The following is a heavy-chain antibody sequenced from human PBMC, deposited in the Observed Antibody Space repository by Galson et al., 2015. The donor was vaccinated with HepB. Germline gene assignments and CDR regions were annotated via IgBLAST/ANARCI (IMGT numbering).Heavy chain of an antibody. CDR2: VNGNGIFT. J-gene: IGHJ4*02. CDR3: AKGDPLFSFYAY. CDR1: GFTFSSNA. V-gene: IGHV3-23*01. D-gene: IGHD2/OR15-2a*01. Sequence: SLRLSCAASGFTFSSNAMNWVRQAPGKGLEWVATVNGNGIFTYHADSVKGRFTVSKDISKNTVYLQMNSLRGEDTALYYCAKGDPLFSFYAYWGQGALVTVSS.